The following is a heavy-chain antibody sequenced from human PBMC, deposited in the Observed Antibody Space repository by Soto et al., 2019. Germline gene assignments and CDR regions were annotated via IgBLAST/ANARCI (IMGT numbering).Heavy chain of an antibody. CDR3: ARGPYSRGVGATNPSH. D-gene: IGHD1-26*01. J-gene: IGHJ4*02. Sequence: PSETLSLTCAVYGGSSSGSYWTWIRQSPEKGLEWIGEISSGSTNYNPSLKSRVTISADTSKNQFSLKLTSVTAADTAVYYCARGPYSRGVGATNPSHWDRGTRVTVSS. V-gene: IGHV4-34*01. CDR2: ISSGST. CDR1: GGSSSGSY.